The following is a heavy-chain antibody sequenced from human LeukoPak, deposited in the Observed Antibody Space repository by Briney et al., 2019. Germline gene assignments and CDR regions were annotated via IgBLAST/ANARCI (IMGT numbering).Heavy chain of an antibody. D-gene: IGHD6-19*01. CDR2: INHSGST. CDR1: GGSFSGYY. V-gene: IGHV4-34*01. Sequence: SETLSLTCAVYGGSFSGYYWSWIRQPPGKGLEWIGEINHSGSTNYNPSLKSRVTISVDTSKNQFSLKLSSVTAADTAVYYCARGSQYSSGWYRWFDPWGQGTLVTVSS. J-gene: IGHJ5*02. CDR3: ARGSQYSSGWYRWFDP.